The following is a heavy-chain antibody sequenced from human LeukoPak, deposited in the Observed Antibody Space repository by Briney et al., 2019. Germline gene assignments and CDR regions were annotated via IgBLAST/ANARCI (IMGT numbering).Heavy chain of an antibody. V-gene: IGHV4-39*01. CDR3: ARSPGDLWFGET. J-gene: IGHJ5*02. CDR2: IYYSGST. CDR1: GGSISSSSYY. D-gene: IGHD3-10*01. Sequence: SETLPLTCTVSGGSISSSSYYWGWIRQPPGKGLEWIGSIYYSGSTYYNPSLKSRVTISVDTSKNQFSLKLSSVTAADTAVYYCARSPGDLWFGETWGQGTLVTVSS.